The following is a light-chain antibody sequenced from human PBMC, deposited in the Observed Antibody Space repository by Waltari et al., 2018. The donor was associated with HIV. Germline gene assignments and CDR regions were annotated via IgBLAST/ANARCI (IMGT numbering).Light chain of an antibody. Sequence: QSVLTQPPSVSGAPGQRVTISCTGSSSNIGAGYDVHWYQQLPGTAPKLLIYGNSNRPAGVPDRFAGSKSGPSASLAITGLQAEDEPDYYCQSYDSSLSGHVVFGGGTKLTVL. CDR2: GNS. CDR1: SSNIGAGYD. CDR3: QSYDSSLSGHVV. J-gene: IGLJ2*01. V-gene: IGLV1-40*01.